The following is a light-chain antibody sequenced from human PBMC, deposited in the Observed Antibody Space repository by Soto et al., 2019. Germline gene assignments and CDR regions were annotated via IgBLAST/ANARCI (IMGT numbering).Light chain of an antibody. Sequence: IEFAQVPGPLFFSPGERATLSCRASQTVSSSSLAWYQQKPGQAPRLLIFGASTRAAGFPDRFSGSGSGTDFALTISSLEPEDFAVYYCQQYHKWPQTFGQGTKVDIK. CDR1: QTVSSSS. CDR2: GAS. J-gene: IGKJ1*01. V-gene: IGKV3-20*01. CDR3: QQYHKWPQT.